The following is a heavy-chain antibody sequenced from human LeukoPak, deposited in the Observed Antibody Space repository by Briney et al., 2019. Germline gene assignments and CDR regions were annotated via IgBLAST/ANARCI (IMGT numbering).Heavy chain of an antibody. CDR2: IYHSGST. Sequence: PSETLSLTCTVSGGSISSGGYYWSWIRQPPGKGLEWIGYIYHSGSTYYNPSLKSRVTISVDTSKNQFSLKLSSVTAADTAVYYCARLYQVTWGAFDYWGQGTLVTVSS. CDR1: GGSISSGGYY. D-gene: IGHD2-21*02. V-gene: IGHV4-30-2*01. J-gene: IGHJ4*02. CDR3: ARLYQVTWGAFDY.